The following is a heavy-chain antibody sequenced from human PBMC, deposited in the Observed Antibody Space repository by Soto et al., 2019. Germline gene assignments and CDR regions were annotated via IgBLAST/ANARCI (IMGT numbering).Heavy chain of an antibody. J-gene: IGHJ4*02. Sequence: GESLKISCKGSGYSFTSYWIGWVRQMPGKGLEWMGIIYPGDSDTRYSPSFQGQVTISADKSISNAYLQWSSLKASDTAMYYCARQLRYSGSYYWSFDYWGQGTLVTVCS. CDR3: ARQLRYSGSYYWSFDY. CDR1: GYSFTSYW. D-gene: IGHD1-26*01. V-gene: IGHV5-51*01. CDR2: IYPGDSDT.